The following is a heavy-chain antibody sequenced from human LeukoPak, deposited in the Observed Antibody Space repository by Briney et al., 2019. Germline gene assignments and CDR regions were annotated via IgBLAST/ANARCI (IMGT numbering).Heavy chain of an antibody. D-gene: IGHD1-14*01. Sequence: PGGSLRLSCAASGFTFDDYGMSWVRQAPGKGLEWVSGVNWYGGSTGYADSVKGRFTISRDNAKNSLYLQMNSLRAEDTAVYYCARDRSGFHAFDIWGQGTMVTVSS. J-gene: IGHJ3*02. CDR1: GFTFDDYG. CDR3: ARDRSGFHAFDI. CDR2: VNWYGGST. V-gene: IGHV3-20*04.